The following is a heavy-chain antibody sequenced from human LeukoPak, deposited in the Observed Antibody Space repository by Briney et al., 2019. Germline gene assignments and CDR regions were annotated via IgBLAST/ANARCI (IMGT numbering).Heavy chain of an antibody. CDR3: AKPGEPSNYYFDY. D-gene: IGHD1-14*01. J-gene: IGHJ4*02. CDR2: ISGSGAGT. V-gene: IGHV3-23*01. CDR1: GFTFRRYA. Sequence: GGSLRLSCAASGFTFRRYAVTWVRQAPGKGLEWVSAISGSGAGTYYADSVKGRFTISRDNSKNTLFLQMNSLRAEDTALYYCAKPGEPSNYYFDYWGQGALVTVSS.